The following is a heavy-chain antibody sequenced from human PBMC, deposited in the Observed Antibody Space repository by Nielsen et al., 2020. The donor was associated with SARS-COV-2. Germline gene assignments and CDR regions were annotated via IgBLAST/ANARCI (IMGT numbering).Heavy chain of an antibody. D-gene: IGHD6-13*01. V-gene: IGHV4-34*01. J-gene: IGHJ6*02. CDR2: INISGSP. CDR3: ATLRGGSSSWYFNFGMDV. CDR1: EGSLSDYY. Sequence: GSLRLSCGVSEGSLSDYYLTWIRQPPGKGLEWIGEINISGSPNYNPSLKSRVTLSVDTSKNQFSLRVTSVTAADTAVYYCATLRGGSSSWYFNFGMDVWGQGSTVTVAS.